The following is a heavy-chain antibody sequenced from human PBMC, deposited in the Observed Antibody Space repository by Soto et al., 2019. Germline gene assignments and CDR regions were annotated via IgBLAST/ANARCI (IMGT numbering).Heavy chain of an antibody. CDR3: ARDLGGWPDY. V-gene: IGHV1-3*01. Sequence: QVQLVQSGAEVKKPGASVKVSCKASGYTFTSYAMHWVRQAPGQRLEWMGWINAGNGNTKYSQKFQGRVTITRDTSASTADMEMSSLRSDDKAVYDCARDLGGWPDYWGQGTLVTVSS. CDR1: GYTFTSYA. J-gene: IGHJ4*02. D-gene: IGHD2-15*01. CDR2: INAGNGNT.